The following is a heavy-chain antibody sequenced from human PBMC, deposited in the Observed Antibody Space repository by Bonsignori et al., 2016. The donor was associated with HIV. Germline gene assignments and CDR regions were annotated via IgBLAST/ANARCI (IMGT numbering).Heavy chain of an antibody. J-gene: IGHJ5*02. CDR2: IIPILGIA. D-gene: IGHD4-17*01. CDR3: ARGDYGDYGVYLRFNP. Sequence: WVRQAPGQGLEWMGGIIPILGIANYAQKFQGRVTITADESTSTAYMELSSLRSEDTAVYYCARGDYGDYGVYLRFNPWGQGTLVTVSS. V-gene: IGHV1-69*10.